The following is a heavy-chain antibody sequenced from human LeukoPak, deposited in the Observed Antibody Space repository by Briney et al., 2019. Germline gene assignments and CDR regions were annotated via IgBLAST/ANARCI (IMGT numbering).Heavy chain of an antibody. CDR2: INHGGST. V-gene: IGHV4-34*01. Sequence: SETLSLTCAVYGGSFSGDFWSWIRQSPGKGLEWIGEINHGGSTTYNPSLKSRVTISVDTSKNQFSLKLSSVTAADTAVYYCARRGRGIVVVVAATRRNWFDPWGQGTLVTVSS. J-gene: IGHJ5*02. D-gene: IGHD2-15*01. CDR3: ARRGRGIVVVVAATRRNWFDP. CDR1: GGSFSGDF.